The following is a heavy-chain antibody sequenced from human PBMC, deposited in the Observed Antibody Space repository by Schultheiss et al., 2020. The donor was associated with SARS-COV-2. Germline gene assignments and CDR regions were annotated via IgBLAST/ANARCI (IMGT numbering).Heavy chain of an antibody. CDR2: IIPILGIA. J-gene: IGHJ6*02. Sequence: SVKVSCKASGYTFTSYGISWVRQAPGQGLEWMGGIIPILGIANYAQKFQGRVTITADKSTSTAYMELRSLRSEDTAVYYCARDKRRDYYYYGMDVWGQGTTVTVSS. V-gene: IGHV1-69*10. CDR1: GYTFTSYG. CDR3: ARDKRRDYYYYGMDV.